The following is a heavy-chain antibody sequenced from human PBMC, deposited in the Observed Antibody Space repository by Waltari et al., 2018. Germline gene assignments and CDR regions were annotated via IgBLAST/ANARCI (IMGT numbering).Heavy chain of an antibody. J-gene: IGHJ4*02. CDR1: GYTFTSYS. Sequence: QVQLVQSGAEVKKPGASVKVSCKASGYTFTSYSMHWVRQAPGQGLEWMGRINPNSGGTNYAQKFQGRVTMTRDTSISTAYMELSRLRSDDTAVYYCARVSAYCGGDCYFPFDYWGQGTLVTVSS. V-gene: IGHV1-2*06. CDR2: INPNSGGT. CDR3: ARVSAYCGGDCYFPFDY. D-gene: IGHD2-21*01.